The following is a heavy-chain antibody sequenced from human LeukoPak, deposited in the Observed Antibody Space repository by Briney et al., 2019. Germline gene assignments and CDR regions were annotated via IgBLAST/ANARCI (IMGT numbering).Heavy chain of an antibody. CDR3: ARTEYCSPTSCKYASL. J-gene: IGHJ3*01. D-gene: IGHD2-2*01. CDR1: GFTFSSYS. Sequence: PGGSLRLSCAASGFTFSSYSMNWVRQAPGKGLEWVSSISSSSSYIYYADSVKGRFTISRDNAKNTLYLQMNSLRVEDTAVYYCARTEYCSPTSCKYASLWGQGTIVTVSS. V-gene: IGHV3-21*01. CDR2: ISSSSSYI.